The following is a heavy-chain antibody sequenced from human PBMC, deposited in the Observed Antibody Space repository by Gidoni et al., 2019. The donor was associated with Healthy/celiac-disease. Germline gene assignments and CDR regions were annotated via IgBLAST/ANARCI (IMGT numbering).Heavy chain of an antibody. Sequence: QLQLQESGPGLVKPSETLSLTCTVSGGSISSSSYYWGWIRQPPGKGLGWIGSIYYSGSTYYNPSLKSRVTISVDTSKNQFSLKLSSVTAADTAVYYCARPRDGTQDAFDIWGQGTMVTVSS. V-gene: IGHV4-39*01. J-gene: IGHJ3*02. CDR2: IYYSGST. CDR3: ARPRDGTQDAFDI. CDR1: GGSISSSSYY.